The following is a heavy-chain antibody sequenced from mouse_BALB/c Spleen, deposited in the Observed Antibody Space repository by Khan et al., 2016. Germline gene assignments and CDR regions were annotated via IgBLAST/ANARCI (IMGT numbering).Heavy chain of an antibody. CDR2: INPGSGGT. CDR1: GYAFTNYL. Sequence: QVQLQQSGAELVRPGTSVKVSCKASGYAFTNYLIEWVKQRPGQGLEWIGVINPGSGGTNYNEKFKGKATLTADKSSSTAYMQLSSLTSDDSAAYVCARYDGNYYAMDYWGQGTSVTVSS. D-gene: IGHD2-3*01. CDR3: ARYDGNYYAMDY. V-gene: IGHV1-54*01. J-gene: IGHJ4*01.